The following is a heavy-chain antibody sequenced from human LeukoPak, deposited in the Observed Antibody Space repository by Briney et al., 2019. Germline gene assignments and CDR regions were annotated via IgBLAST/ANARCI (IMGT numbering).Heavy chain of an antibody. V-gene: IGHV1-2*02. CDR3: ARERTGTTYYYYMDV. CDR2: INPNSGGT. D-gene: IGHD1-7*01. Sequence: ASVKVSCKASGYTFTGYYMHWVRQAPGQGLEWMGWINPNSGGTNYAQKFQGRVTMTRDASISTAYMELSRLRSDDTAVYYCARERTGTTYYYYMDVWGKGTTVTVSS. J-gene: IGHJ6*03. CDR1: GYTFTGYY.